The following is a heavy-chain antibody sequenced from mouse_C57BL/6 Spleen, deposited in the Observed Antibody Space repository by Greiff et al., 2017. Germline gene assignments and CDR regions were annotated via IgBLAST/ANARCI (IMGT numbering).Heavy chain of an antibody. J-gene: IGHJ3*01. CDR1: GYTFTDYE. D-gene: IGHD2-2*01. CDR2: IDPEIGGT. V-gene: IGHV1-15*01. CDR3: TRYGYDPAWFAY. Sequence: VQGVESGAELVRPGASVTLSCKASGYTFTDYEMHWVKQTPVHGLEWIGAIDPEIGGTAYNQKFKGKAILTADKSSSTAYMELRSLTSEDSAVYYCTRYGYDPAWFAYWGPGTLVTVSA.